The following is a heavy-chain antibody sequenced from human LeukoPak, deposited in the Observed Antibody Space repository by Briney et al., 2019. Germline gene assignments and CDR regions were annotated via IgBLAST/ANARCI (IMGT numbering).Heavy chain of an antibody. Sequence: SNTLSLTCAVSGGSFTDYYWTWIRQTPGKGLEWIGEINHVETTNYNPSLKSRVSLSIDTSKSQFSLRLTSVTAADTATYYCARARGRNCLLEYWGQGLPVTVSS. J-gene: IGHJ4*02. D-gene: IGHD1-14*01. CDR1: GGSFTDYY. CDR2: INHVETT. CDR3: ARARGRNCLLEY. V-gene: IGHV4-34*01.